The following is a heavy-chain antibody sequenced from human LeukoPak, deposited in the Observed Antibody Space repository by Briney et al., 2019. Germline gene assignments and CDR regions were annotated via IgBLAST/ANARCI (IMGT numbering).Heavy chain of an antibody. CDR1: GDSIGSDY. J-gene: IGHJ5*02. V-gene: IGHV4-59*01. CDR3: ARVSSTTGDNWFDP. D-gene: IGHD1-1*01. Sequence: SETLSLTCTVSGDSIGSDYWSWIRQPPGKGLEWIGYIYYSGSTNYNPPLKSRVTISVDTSKNQFSLKLSSVTAADTAVYYCARVSSTTGDNWFDPWGQGTLVTVSS. CDR2: IYYSGST.